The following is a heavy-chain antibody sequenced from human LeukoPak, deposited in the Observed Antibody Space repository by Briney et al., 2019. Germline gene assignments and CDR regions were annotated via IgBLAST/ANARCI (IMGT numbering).Heavy chain of an antibody. CDR3: ASTQDLNY. CDR1: GFTFSSYA. J-gene: IGHJ4*02. CDR2: ISYDGSNK. D-gene: IGHD2-15*01. V-gene: IGHV3-30-3*01. Sequence: PGGSLRLSCAASGFTFSSYAMHWVRQAPGKGLEWVAVISYDGSNKYYADSVKGRFTISRDNSKNTLYLQMNSLRAEDTAVYYCASTQDLNYWSQGTLVTVSS.